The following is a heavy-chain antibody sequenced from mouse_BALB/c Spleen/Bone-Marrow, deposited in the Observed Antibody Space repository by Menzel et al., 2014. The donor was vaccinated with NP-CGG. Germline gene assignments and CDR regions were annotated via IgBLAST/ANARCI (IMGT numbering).Heavy chain of an antibody. D-gene: IGHD1-1*01. CDR1: GFNIKDTY. V-gene: IGHV14-3*02. CDR2: IDPANGNT. J-gene: IGHJ3*01. Sequence: VQLQQPGVELVKPGASVKLSCTASGFNIKDTYMHWVKQRPEQGMEWTGRIDPANGNTKYDPKFQGKATITADTSSNTAYRQLSSLTSEDTAVYYCASYYYGISSFAFWGQGTMVTVSA. CDR3: ASYYYGISSFAF.